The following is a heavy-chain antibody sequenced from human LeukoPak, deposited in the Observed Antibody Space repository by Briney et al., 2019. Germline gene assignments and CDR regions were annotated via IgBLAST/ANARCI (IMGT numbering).Heavy chain of an antibody. J-gene: IGHJ4*02. V-gene: IGHV4-38-2*02. D-gene: IGHD2-2*02. Sequence: SETLSLTCTVSGYSITSGYNWAWIRQPPGKVLEWIGSIYHSGSAYYNPSLKSRVTISVDTSKNQFSLKLSSMTAADTAVYYSVRYCSSTTCYTRAVDYWGQGTLVTVSS. CDR1: GYSITSGYN. CDR2: IYHSGSA. CDR3: VRYCSSTTCYTRAVDY.